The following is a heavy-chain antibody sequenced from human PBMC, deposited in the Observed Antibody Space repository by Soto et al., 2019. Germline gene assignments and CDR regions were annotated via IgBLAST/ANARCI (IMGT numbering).Heavy chain of an antibody. V-gene: IGHV3-23*01. CDR2: ISGSGGST. D-gene: IGHD1-26*01. CDR3: AYKNASGSYRKPRPFDY. CDR1: GFTFSSYA. J-gene: IGHJ4*02. Sequence: PGGSLRLSCAASGFTFSSYAMSWVRQAPGKGLEWVSAISGSGGSTYYADSVKGRFTISRDNSKNTLYLQMNSLRAEDTAVYYCAYKNASGSYRKPRPFDYWGQGTLVTVSS.